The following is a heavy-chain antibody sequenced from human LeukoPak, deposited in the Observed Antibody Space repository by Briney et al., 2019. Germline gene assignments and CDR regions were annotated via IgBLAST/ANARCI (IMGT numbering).Heavy chain of an antibody. J-gene: IGHJ4*02. V-gene: IGHV4-30-4*08. CDR2: IYYSGST. CDR3: ARHLGYCTSTSCYRVFDY. D-gene: IGHD2-2*01. Sequence: TLSLTCSVSGGSISSGDYYWSWIRQPPGKGLEWIAYIYYSGSTYYNPSLKSRVTISVDTSKNQFSLKLSSVTAADTAVYYCARHLGYCTSTSCYRVFDYWGQGTLVTVSS. CDR1: GGSISSGDYY.